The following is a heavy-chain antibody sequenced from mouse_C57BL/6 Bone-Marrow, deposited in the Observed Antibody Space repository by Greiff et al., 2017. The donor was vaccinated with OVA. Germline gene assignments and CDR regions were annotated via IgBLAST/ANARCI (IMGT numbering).Heavy chain of an antibody. V-gene: IGHV1-50*01. CDR1: GYTFTSYW. J-gene: IGHJ3*01. CDR2: IDPSDSYT. CDR3: ARGNWTAQATLAY. Sequence: QVQLQQPGAELVKPGASVKLSCKASGYTFTSYWMQWVKQRPGQGLEWIGEIDPSDSYTNYNQKFKGKATLTVDTSSSTAYMQLSSLTSEDSAVYYCARGNWTAQATLAYWGQGTLVTVSA. D-gene: IGHD3-2*02.